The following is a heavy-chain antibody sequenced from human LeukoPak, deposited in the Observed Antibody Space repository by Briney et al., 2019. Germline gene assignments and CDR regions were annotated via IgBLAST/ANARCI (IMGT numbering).Heavy chain of an antibody. CDR1: GFTFSSYG. D-gene: IGHD3-9*01. V-gene: IGHV3-48*01. CDR2: ISSSSSTI. CDR3: AREEIFELRYFDWLSKGEYYFDY. Sequence: PGGSLRLSCAASGFTFSSYGMHWVRQAPGKGLEWVSYISSSSSTIYYADSVKGRFTISKDNAKNSLYLQMNSLRAEDTAVYYCAREEIFELRYFDWLSKGEYYFDYWGQGTLVTVSS. J-gene: IGHJ4*02.